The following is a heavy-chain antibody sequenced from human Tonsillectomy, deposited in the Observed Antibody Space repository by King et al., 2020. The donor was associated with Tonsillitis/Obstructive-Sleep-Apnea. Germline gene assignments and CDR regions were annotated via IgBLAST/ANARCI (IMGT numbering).Heavy chain of an antibody. Sequence: QLVQSGAEVKKPGASVKVSCNASGYTFTSYYMHWVRQAPGQGLEWMGRINPSGGSTSYAQKFQGRVTMTRDTSTSTVYMELSSLRSEDTAVYYCARELRDPGFDYWGQGTLVTVSS. J-gene: IGHJ4*02. CDR3: ARELRDPGFDY. V-gene: IGHV1-46*01. D-gene: IGHD4-17*01. CDR1: GYTFTSYY. CDR2: INPSGGST.